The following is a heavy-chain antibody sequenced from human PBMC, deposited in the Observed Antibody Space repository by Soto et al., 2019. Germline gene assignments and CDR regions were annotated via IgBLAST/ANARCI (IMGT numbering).Heavy chain of an antibody. J-gene: IGHJ6*02. D-gene: IGHD3-3*01. CDR3: ARDVNLGFLGLYYYGLDV. CDR2: ISGSGGST. V-gene: IGHV3-23*01. CDR1: GFTFSSYA. Sequence: GGSLRLSCAASGFTFSSYAMSWVRQAPGKGLEWVSAISGSGGSTYYADSVKGRFTISRDNSKNTLYLQMNSLRAEDTAVYFCARDVNLGFLGLYYYGLDVWGQGTSVTVSS.